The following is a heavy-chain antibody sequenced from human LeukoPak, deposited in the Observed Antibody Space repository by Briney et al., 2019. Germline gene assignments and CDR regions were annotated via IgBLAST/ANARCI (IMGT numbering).Heavy chain of an antibody. CDR1: AFTFSSYA. CDR3: TKAWSADY. Sequence: GGSLTLSCAASAFTFSSYAMTWVRQAPGKGREWVLAISVVGETTYAGSVKGRFTISRDTSRNTLYLQITNLRAEHPAIYYGTKAWSADYWGQGTLVTVSS. J-gene: IGHJ4*02. V-gene: IGHV3-23*01. CDR2: ISVVGETT.